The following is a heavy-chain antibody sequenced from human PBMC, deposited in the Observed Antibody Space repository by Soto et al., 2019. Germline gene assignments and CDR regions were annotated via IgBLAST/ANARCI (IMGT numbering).Heavy chain of an antibody. J-gene: IGHJ6*02. CDR3: AKNGQPPYYCYGLDV. Sequence: QGQLVQSGGEVKKPGASVKVSCKASGYTFSRYGISWVRQAPGQGLEWMGWISGYNGDTNYAQKFQGRVTMTIDTSTTTEYMELRGLTSDDTAIYYCAKNGQPPYYCYGLDVWGQGTTVTVSS. D-gene: IGHD2-8*01. CDR2: ISGYNGDT. V-gene: IGHV1-18*01. CDR1: GYTFSRYG.